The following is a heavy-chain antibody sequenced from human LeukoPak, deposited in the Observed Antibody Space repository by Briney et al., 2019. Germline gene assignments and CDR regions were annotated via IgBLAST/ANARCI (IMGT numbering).Heavy chain of an antibody. CDR1: GFTVSSNY. CDR2: IYSGGST. V-gene: IGHV3-53*01. CDR3: ARSSDGDYYYYFDY. J-gene: IGHJ4*02. Sequence: GGSLRLSCAASGFTVSSNYMSWVRQAPGKGLEWVSVIYSGGSTYYADSVKGRFTISRDNSKNTLYLQMNSLRAEDTAVYYCARSSDGDYYYYFDYWGQGTLVTVSS. D-gene: IGHD4-17*01.